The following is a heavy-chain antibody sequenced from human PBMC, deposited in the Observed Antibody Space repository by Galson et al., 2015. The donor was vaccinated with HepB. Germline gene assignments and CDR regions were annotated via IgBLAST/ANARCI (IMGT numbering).Heavy chain of an antibody. D-gene: IGHD2-21*01. Sequence: SVKVSCKASGYTFTSYGISWVRQAPGQGLEWMGRISAYNGNTNYAQKLQGRVTMTTDTSTSTAYMELRSLRSDDTAVYYCARGGGCGGDCYTLDDYWGQGTLVTVSS. CDR2: ISAYNGNT. CDR3: ARGGGCGGDCYTLDDY. CDR1: GYTFTSYG. J-gene: IGHJ4*02. V-gene: IGHV1-18*01.